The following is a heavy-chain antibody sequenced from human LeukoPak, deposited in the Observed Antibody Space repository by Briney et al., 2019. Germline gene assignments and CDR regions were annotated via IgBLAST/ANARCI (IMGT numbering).Heavy chain of an antibody. V-gene: IGHV3-74*01. D-gene: IGHD6-6*01. J-gene: IGHJ4*02. CDR1: GFTFSSYW. CDR2: INSDGSST. CDR3: ARGGIAARPSRFPSNY. Sequence: GGSLRLSCAASGFTFSSYWMHWVRRAPGKGLVWVSRINSDGSSTSYADSVKGRFTISRDNAKNTLYLQMNSLRAEDTAAYYCARGGIAARPSRFPSNYWGQGTLVTVSS.